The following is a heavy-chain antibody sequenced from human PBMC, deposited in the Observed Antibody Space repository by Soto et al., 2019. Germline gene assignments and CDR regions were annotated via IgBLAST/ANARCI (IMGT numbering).Heavy chain of an antibody. D-gene: IGHD3-10*01. CDR2: ISGSGGST. CDR1: VFTFISYA. CDR3: AKDRGLLWFGELSTSFDY. Sequence: QAGGSLRLSCASSVFTFISYAMSWVRQAPGKGLEWVSAISGSGGSTYYADSVKGRFTISRDSSTNTLYLQMNSLRAEDTAVYYCAKDRGLLWFGELSTSFDYWGQGTLVTVSS. V-gene: IGHV3-23*01. J-gene: IGHJ4*02.